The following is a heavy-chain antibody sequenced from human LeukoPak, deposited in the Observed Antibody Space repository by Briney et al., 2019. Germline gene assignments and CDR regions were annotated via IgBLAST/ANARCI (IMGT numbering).Heavy chain of an antibody. CDR1: GFTFSSYE. CDR2: ISSSGSTI. CDR3: ASSSWYAFDI. D-gene: IGHD6-13*01. V-gene: IGHV3-48*03. Sequence: GGSLRLSCAASGFTFSSYEMNWVRQAPGKGLGWVSYISSSGSTIYYADSVKGRFTISRDNAKNSLYLQMNSLRAEDTAVYYCASSSWYAFDIWGQGTMVTVSS. J-gene: IGHJ3*02.